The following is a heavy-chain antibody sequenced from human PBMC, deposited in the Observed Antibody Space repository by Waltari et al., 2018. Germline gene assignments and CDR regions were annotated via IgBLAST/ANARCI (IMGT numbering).Heavy chain of an antibody. D-gene: IGHD2-15*01. Sequence: QVPLPQSGPELVKPSQPLSLTCDISGDSIPSNGVAWNWIRQSPSRGLEWLGRTYYRSKWYNDYAVSVKSRITINPDTSKNQFSLQLNSVTPDDTALYYCARGRNSGFDYWGQGTLVTVSS. CDR2: TYYRSKWYN. J-gene: IGHJ4*02. V-gene: IGHV6-1*01. CDR1: GDSIPSNGVA. CDR3: ARGRNSGFDY.